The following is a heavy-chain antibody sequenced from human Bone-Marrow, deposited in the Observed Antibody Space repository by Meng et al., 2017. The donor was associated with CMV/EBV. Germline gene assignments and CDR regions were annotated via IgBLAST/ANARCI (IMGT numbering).Heavy chain of an antibody. CDR3: ARGPPPALVVVPAAKNWFDP. J-gene: IGHJ5*02. V-gene: IGHV4-39*07. CDR1: GGSISSSSYY. Sequence: SETLSLTCTVSGGSISSSSYYWGWIRQPPGRGLEWIGSIYYSGSTYYNPSLKSRVTISVDTSKNQFSLKLSSVTAADTAVYYCARGPPPALVVVPAAKNWFDPWGQGTLVTVSS. CDR2: IYYSGST. D-gene: IGHD2-2*01.